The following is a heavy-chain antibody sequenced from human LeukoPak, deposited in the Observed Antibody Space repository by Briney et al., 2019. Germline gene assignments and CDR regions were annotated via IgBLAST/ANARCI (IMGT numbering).Heavy chain of an antibody. Sequence: ASVKVSCKASGYTFTGYYMHWVRQAPGQGLEWMGWINPNSGGTNYAQKFQGRVTMTRDTSISTAYMELSRLRSDDTAVYYCARDGTYCGGDCYPNWFDPWGQGTLVTVSS. J-gene: IGHJ5*02. CDR2: INPNSGGT. CDR1: GYTFTGYY. D-gene: IGHD2-21*02. CDR3: ARDGTYCGGDCYPNWFDP. V-gene: IGHV1-2*02.